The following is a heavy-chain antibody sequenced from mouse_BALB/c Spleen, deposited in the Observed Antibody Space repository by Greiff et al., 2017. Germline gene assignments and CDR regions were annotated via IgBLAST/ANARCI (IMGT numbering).Heavy chain of an antibody. CDR3: ARWYYGSDY. CDR1: GYTFTDYW. J-gene: IGHJ2*01. D-gene: IGHD1-1*01. Sequence: QVQLKQPGAELVMPGASVKMSCKASGYTFTDYWMHWVKQRPGQGLEWIGAIDTSDSYTSYNQKFKGKATLTVDESSSTAYMQLSSLTSEDSAVYYCARWYYGSDYWGQGTTLTVSS. CDR2: IDTSDSYT. V-gene: IGHV1-69*01.